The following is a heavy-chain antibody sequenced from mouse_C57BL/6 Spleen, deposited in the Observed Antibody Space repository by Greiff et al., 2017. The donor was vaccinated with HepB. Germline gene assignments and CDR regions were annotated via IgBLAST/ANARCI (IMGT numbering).Heavy chain of an antibody. CDR2: IDPSDSYT. Sequence: QVQLKQPGAELVKPGASVKLSCKASGYTFTSYWMQWVKQRPGQGLEWIGEIDPSDSYTNYNQKFKGKATLTVDTSSSTAYMQLSSLTSEDSAVYYCARLTEDGYYFDYWGQGTTLTVSS. CDR1: GYTFTSYW. J-gene: IGHJ2*01. CDR3: ARLTEDGYYFDY. V-gene: IGHV1-50*01. D-gene: IGHD2-3*01.